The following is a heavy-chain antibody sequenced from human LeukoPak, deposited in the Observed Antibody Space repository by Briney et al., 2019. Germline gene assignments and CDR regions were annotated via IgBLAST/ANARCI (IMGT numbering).Heavy chain of an antibody. Sequence: ASVKVSCKASGYTFGTSVINWVRQATGQGLEWMGWTNINSGYTGYAQKFQGRLTITRNTSINTAYIELCSLRSEDTAVYYCARVAGSIDYWGQGTLVTVSS. CDR1: GYTFGTSV. CDR2: TNINSGYT. CDR3: ARVAGSIDY. V-gene: IGHV1-8*03. J-gene: IGHJ4*02. D-gene: IGHD6-19*01.